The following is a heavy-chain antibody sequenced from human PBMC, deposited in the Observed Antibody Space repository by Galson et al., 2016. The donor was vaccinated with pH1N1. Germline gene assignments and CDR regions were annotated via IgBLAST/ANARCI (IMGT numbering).Heavy chain of an antibody. CDR1: GFTFKDAW. D-gene: IGHD3-10*01. CDR2: IKSKTEGETR. J-gene: IGHJ4*02. V-gene: IGHV3-15*01. CDR3: AAGSGRSDFDY. Sequence: SLRLSCAASGFTFKDAWMSWVRQAPGKGLEWVGRIKSKTEGETRDFAAPGRGRFAISRDDSKSTVFLQMDSLKTEDTAVYYCAAGSGRSDFDYWGQGIQVTVSS.